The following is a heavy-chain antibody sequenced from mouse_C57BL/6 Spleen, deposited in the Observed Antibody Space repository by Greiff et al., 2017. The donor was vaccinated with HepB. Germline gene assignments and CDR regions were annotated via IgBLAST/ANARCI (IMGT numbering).Heavy chain of an antibody. CDR2: ISGGGGNT. CDR1: GFTFSSYT. Sequence: DVMLVESGGGLVKPGGSLKLSCAASGFTFSSYTMSWVRQTPEKRLEWVATISGGGGNTYYPDSVKGRFTISRDNAKNTLYLQMSSLRSEDTALYYCARHGSLWSGFDYWGQGTTLTVSS. D-gene: IGHD1-1*02. V-gene: IGHV5-9*01. J-gene: IGHJ2*01. CDR3: ARHGSLWSGFDY.